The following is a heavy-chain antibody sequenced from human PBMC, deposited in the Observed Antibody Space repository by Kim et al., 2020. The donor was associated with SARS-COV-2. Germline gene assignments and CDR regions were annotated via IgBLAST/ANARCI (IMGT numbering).Heavy chain of an antibody. Sequence: TFDTPSLKSRVAISIDPSKNQFSLNLRSVTAADTAVYYCARRDLGLTFDYWGQGTLVTVSS. D-gene: IGHD3-9*01. V-gene: IGHV4-39*01. CDR3: ARRDLGLTFDY. J-gene: IGHJ4*02. CDR2: T.